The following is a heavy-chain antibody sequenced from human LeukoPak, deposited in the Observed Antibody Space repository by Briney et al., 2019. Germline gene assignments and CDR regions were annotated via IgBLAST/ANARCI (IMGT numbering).Heavy chain of an antibody. J-gene: IGHJ4*02. CDR2: ISGSGGST. D-gene: IGHD6-13*01. Sequence: GGSLRLSCAASGFTFSSYAMSWVRQAPGKGLEWVSAISGSGGSTYYADSVKGRFTISRDNAKNSLYLQMSSLRAEDTAVYYCARASGYSSSWADSWGQGTLVTVSS. V-gene: IGHV3-23*01. CDR1: GFTFSSYA. CDR3: ARASGYSSSWADS.